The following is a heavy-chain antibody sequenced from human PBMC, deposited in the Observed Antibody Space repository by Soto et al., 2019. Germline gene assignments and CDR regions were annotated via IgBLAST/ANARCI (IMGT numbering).Heavy chain of an antibody. J-gene: IGHJ4*02. CDR1: GFTFSSYG. V-gene: IGHV3-33*01. CDR3: ARSPDYGDFPYDY. D-gene: IGHD4-17*01. CDR2: IWYDGSNK. Sequence: VGSLSLSCAASGFTFSSYGMHWVRQAPGKGLEWVAVIWYDGSNKYYADSVKGRFTISRDNSKNTLYLQMNSLRAEDTAVYYCARSPDYGDFPYDYWGQGTLVTVSS.